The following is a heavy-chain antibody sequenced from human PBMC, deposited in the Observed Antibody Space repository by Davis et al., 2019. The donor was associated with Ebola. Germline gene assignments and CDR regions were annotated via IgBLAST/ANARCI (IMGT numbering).Heavy chain of an antibody. J-gene: IGHJ6*03. D-gene: IGHD3-22*01. CDR3: ARDLRYDSNGYEYNFYMDV. CDR2: IYYSGSS. Sequence: PSETLTLSCTVSGGSISRCCSYWTWNRQHPGKGLEWIGYIYYSGSSYYNPSLKGRVTISLDTSKNQFSLNLYSVTAADTAVYYCARDLRYDSNGYEYNFYMDVWGKGTTVTVSS. V-gene: IGHV4-31*03. CDR1: GGSISRCCSY.